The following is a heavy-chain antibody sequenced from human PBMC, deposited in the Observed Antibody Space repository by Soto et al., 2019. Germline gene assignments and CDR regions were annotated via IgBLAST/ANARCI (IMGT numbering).Heavy chain of an antibody. CDR1: GGSVRSSSYY. Sequence: QLRLQESGPGLVKSSETLSLTCTVSGGSVRSSSYYWGWIRQPPGKGLEWIASIYYSGRTHNNPALETRVTMSIDTYTNQFSLKLNSVTAADTAVYYWARHEGGAAADRPLDYWGQGTLVTVSS. J-gene: IGHJ4*02. CDR2: IYYSGRT. V-gene: IGHV4-39*01. D-gene: IGHD6-13*01. CDR3: ARHEGGAAADRPLDY.